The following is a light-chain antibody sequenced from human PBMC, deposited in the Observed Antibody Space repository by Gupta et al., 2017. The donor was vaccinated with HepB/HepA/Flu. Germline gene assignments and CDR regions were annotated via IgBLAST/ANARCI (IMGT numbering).Light chain of an antibody. Sequence: DIQMTQSPSSLSASVGDRVTITCRASQSISSYLTWYQQKPGKAPNLLIYAASSLQSGVPSRFSGSGSGTDFTLTISTLQPEDFATYYCLQSPSTPRTFGGGTMVEIK. J-gene: IGKJ4*01. CDR3: LQSPSTPRT. V-gene: IGKV1-39*01. CDR2: AAS. CDR1: QSISSY.